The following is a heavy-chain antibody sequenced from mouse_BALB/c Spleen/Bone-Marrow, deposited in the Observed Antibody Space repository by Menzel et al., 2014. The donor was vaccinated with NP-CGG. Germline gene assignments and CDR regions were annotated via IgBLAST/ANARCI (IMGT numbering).Heavy chain of an antibody. CDR1: GFTFSDFF. V-gene: IGHV7-1*02. CDR2: SRNKAHDFTT. J-gene: IGHJ2*01. Sequence: EVQGVESGGGLVQPGDSLRLSCATSGFTFSDFFMEWVRQPPGKSLEWIAASRNKAHDFTTEYSASVKVRFIVSRDTSQGILYLQMHALRAEDTAIYYCARGELETGSFDYWGQGTTLTVSS. D-gene: IGHD4-1*01. CDR3: ARGELETGSFDY.